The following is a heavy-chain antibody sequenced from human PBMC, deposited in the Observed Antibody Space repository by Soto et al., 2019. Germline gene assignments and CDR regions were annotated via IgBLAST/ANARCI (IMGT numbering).Heavy chain of an antibody. J-gene: IGHJ6*03. V-gene: IGHV3-66*01. Sequence: GGSLRLSCAASGFTVSSNYMSWVRQAPGKGLEWVSVIYSGGSTYYADSVKGRFTISRDNSKNTLYLQMNSLKAEDTAVYYCARDLLGVVVPAAYMDVWGKGTTVTVSS. D-gene: IGHD2-2*01. CDR3: ARDLLGVVVPAAYMDV. CDR2: IYSGGST. CDR1: GFTVSSNY.